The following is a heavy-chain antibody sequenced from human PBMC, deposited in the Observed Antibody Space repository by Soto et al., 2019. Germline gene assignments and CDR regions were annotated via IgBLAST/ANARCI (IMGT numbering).Heavy chain of an antibody. Sequence: QVQLVQSGAEVKKPGASVKVSCKASGYSFTSYGISWVRQAPGQGLEWMGWISAYNGNTNYAQKLQGRVTMTTDTSTSTAYMELRSLSSDDNAGEYCAKYIAFGQPDVWGQGTTVTVSS. J-gene: IGHJ6*02. CDR3: AKYIAFGQPDV. CDR2: ISAYNGNT. CDR1: GYSFTSYG. V-gene: IGHV1-18*01. D-gene: IGHD3-10*01.